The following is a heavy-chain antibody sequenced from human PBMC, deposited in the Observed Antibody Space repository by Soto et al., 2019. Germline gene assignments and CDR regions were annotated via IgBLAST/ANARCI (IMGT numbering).Heavy chain of an antibody. J-gene: IGHJ6*02. D-gene: IGHD3-3*02. CDR3: ARERQYYHLWSAYQHEGPHGLDV. CDR2: SNHSGFS. V-gene: IGHV4-34*01. Sequence: QVQLHQWGAGLLKPSETLSLTCAVDGGSLSGHSWTWIRQAPGKGLEWIGESNHSGFSNYISSLKSRVSISLDPSKNQLSLMLHSVTAADTAVYYCARERQYYHLWSAYQHEGPHGLDVWGQGTAVTVSS. CDR1: GGSLSGHS.